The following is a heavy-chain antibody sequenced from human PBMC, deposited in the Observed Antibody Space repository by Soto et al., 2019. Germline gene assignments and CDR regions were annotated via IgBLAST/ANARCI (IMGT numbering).Heavy chain of an antibody. CDR1: GDSINNYY. CDR3: AKYRRTEAEGFTLDY. Sequence: ATLSLTCTVSGDSINNYYWSWIRQPPGKRLEWIGYIYYTGSTTYNPSLESRVTMSVDTSKNQFSLKLSSVNAADTAVYYCAKYRRTEAEGFTLDYWGRGTLVTVS. V-gene: IGHV4-59*01. D-gene: IGHD6-13*01. J-gene: IGHJ4*02. CDR2: IYYTGST.